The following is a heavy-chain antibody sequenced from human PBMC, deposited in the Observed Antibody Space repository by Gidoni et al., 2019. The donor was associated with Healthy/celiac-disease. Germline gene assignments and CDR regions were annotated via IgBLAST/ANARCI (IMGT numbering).Heavy chain of an antibody. CDR3: AKDTKYCSSTSCPDGMDV. J-gene: IGHJ6*02. CDR1: GFTFSSYA. V-gene: IGHV3-23*01. Sequence: EVQLLESGGGLVQPGGSLRLSCAASGFTFSSYAMSWFRQAPGKGLEWVSAISGSGGSTYYADSVKGRFTISRDNSKNTLYLQMNSLRAEDTAVYYCAKDTKYCSSTSCPDGMDVWGQGTTVTVSS. D-gene: IGHD2-2*01. CDR2: ISGSGGST.